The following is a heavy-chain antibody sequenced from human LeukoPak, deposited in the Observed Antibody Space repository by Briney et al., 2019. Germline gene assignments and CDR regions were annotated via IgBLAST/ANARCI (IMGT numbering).Heavy chain of an antibody. V-gene: IGHV4-30-4*01. CDR3: ARAGLNWYFDL. CDR2: IYYTGST. CDR1: SDSISSTDYY. J-gene: IGHJ2*01. Sequence: SETLSLTCNVSSDSISSTDYYWTWIRQPPGKGLAWIGYIYYTGSTYYNPSLNSRVTMSEDTSKNQFSLKLISVTAADTAVYYCARAGLNWYFDLWGRGTLVTVSS.